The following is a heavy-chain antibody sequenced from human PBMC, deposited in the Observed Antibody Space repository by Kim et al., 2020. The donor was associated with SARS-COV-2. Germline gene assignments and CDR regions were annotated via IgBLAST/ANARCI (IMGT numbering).Heavy chain of an antibody. CDR1: GFTLSSHW. J-gene: IGHJ4*03. CDR2: ISSSGSST. V-gene: IGHV3-74*01. CDR3: ARTRTSVEATNDAFDN. Sequence: GGSLRLSCAASGFTLSSHWMSWVRQAPGKGLEWVSRISSSGSSTNYADSVKGRFTISRDNAKNTLFLQMNRLRPEDTAEYYCARTRTSVEATNDAFDNWGQGTLVTVS. D-gene: IGHD2-8*01.